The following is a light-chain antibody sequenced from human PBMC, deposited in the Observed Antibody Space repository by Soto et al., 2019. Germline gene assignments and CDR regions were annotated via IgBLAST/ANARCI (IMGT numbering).Light chain of an antibody. J-gene: IGLJ3*02. CDR2: EDN. V-gene: IGLV6-57*01. CDR1: SGSIGSSY. CDR3: QSYDTSNPLV. Sequence: NFMLTRPQSVSESPGKTVTISCTRSSGSIGSSYVQWYQQRPGSSPTTVIFEDNQRPTGVPVRFSGSIDSSSNSASLVISGLRTEDEADYYCQSYDTSNPLVFGGGTKLTVL.